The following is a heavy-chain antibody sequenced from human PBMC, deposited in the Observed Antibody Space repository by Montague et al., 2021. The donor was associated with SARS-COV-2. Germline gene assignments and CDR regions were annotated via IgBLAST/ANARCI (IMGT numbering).Heavy chain of an antibody. D-gene: IGHD3-3*01. CDR3: ARDPWRITIFGVVTRYGMDV. V-gene: IGHV4-61*01. CDR1: GGSVSSGSYY. J-gene: IGHJ6*02. CDR2: TYYSGST. Sequence: SETLSLTCIVSGGSVSSGSYYWSWIRQPPGKGLEWIGYTYYSGSTNYXPSLKSRVTISVDTSKNQFSLKLSSVTAADTAVYYCARDPWRITIFGVVTRYGMDVWGQGTTVTVSS.